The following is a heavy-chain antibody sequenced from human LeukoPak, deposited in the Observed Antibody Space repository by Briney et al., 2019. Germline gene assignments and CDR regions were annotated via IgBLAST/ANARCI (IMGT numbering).Heavy chain of an antibody. V-gene: IGHV4-59*12. CDR1: GGSISSYY. CDR3: ARIPRYGDYERDLDY. CDR2: IYYSGST. J-gene: IGHJ4*02. D-gene: IGHD4-17*01. Sequence: SETLSLTCTVSGGSISSYYWSWIRQPPGKGLEWIGNIYYSGSTNYNPSLKSRVTISVDKSKNQFSLKLSSVTAADTAVYYCARIPRYGDYERDLDYWGQGTLVTVSS.